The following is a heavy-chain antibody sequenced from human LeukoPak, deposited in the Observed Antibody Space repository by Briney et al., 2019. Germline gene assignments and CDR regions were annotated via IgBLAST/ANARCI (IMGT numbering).Heavy chain of an antibody. Sequence: XFTXXXYAMHWVRQAPGKWLEWVAVISYDGSNKYYADSVKGRFTISRDNSKNTLYLQMNSLRAEDTAVYYCAKDWSYGYYYYYMDVWGKGTTVTISS. J-gene: IGHJ6*03. V-gene: IGHV3-30*04. CDR1: XFTXXXYA. CDR2: ISYDGSNK. CDR3: AKDWSYGYYYYYMDV. D-gene: IGHD1-26*01.